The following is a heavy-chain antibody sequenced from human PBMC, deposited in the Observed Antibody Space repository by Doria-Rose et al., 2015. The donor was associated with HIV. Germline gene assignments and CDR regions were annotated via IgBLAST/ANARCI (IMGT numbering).Heavy chain of an antibody. Sequence: QESGPVLVKPTETLTLTCTVSGVSLSSPGMSVSWIRQPPGKALEWPAHILSDDERSYKTSLKSRLTISRGTSKSQVVLTMTDMDPVDTATYYCARIKSSRWYHKYYFDFWGQGTLVIVSA. V-gene: IGHV2-26*01. D-gene: IGHD6-13*01. J-gene: IGHJ4*02. CDR2: ILSDDER. CDR3: ARIKSSRWYHKYYFDF. CDR1: GVSLSSPGMS.